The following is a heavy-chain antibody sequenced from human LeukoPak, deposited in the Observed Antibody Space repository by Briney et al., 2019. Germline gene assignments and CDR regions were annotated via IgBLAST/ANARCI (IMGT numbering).Heavy chain of an antibody. J-gene: IGHJ3*02. V-gene: IGHV4-59*01. CDR2: IYYSGST. CDR3: AREVPDDAFDI. CDR1: GGSISSYY. Sequence: SETLSLTCTVSGGSISSYYWSWIRQPPGKGLEWIGYIYYSGSTNYNPSLKSRVTISVDTSKNQFSLKLSSVTAADTAVYYCAREVPDDAFDIWGQGTIVTVSS. D-gene: IGHD1-14*01.